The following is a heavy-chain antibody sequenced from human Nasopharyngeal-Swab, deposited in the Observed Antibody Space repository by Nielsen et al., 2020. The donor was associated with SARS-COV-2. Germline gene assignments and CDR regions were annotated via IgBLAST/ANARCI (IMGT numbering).Heavy chain of an antibody. Sequence: ASVKVSCKASGGTFSSYAISWVRQAPGQGLEWMGWISAYNGNTNYAQKLQGRVTMTTDTSTSTAYMELRSLRSDDTAVYYCARDAPRAYYYGSGSYYRGYYYYGMDVWGQGTTVTVSS. V-gene: IGHV1-18*01. CDR1: GGTFSSYA. CDR3: ARDAPRAYYYGSGSYYRGYYYYGMDV. J-gene: IGHJ6*02. D-gene: IGHD3-10*01. CDR2: ISAYNGNT.